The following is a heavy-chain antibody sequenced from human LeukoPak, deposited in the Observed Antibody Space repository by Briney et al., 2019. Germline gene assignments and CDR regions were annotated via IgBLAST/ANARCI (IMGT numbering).Heavy chain of an antibody. J-gene: IGHJ4*02. CDR2: LYTSGAT. V-gene: IGHV4-4*07. CDR1: GGSIHLNH. Sequence: SETLSLTCNVSGGSIHLNHWSWIRQAAGKGLEWIGLLYTSGATNYNPSLQSRVTMSADTSNNQLSLKVTSVTAADTAGYYCARVGGAGTVVDFWGQGTLVIVSS. CDR3: ARVGGAGTVVDF. D-gene: IGHD1/OR15-1a*01.